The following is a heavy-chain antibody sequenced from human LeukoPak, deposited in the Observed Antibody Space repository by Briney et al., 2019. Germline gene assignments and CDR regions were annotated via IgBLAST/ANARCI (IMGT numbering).Heavy chain of an antibody. Sequence: PSETLSLTCAVYGGSFSGYYWSWIRQPPGKGLEWKGEINHSGSTNYNPSLKSRVTISVDTSKNQFSLKLSSVTAADTAVYYCARALTYDYVWGSYRRGPFDYWGQGTLVTVSS. CDR2: INHSGST. CDR1: GGSFSGYY. CDR3: ARALTYDYVWGSYRRGPFDY. J-gene: IGHJ4*02. D-gene: IGHD3-16*02. V-gene: IGHV4-34*01.